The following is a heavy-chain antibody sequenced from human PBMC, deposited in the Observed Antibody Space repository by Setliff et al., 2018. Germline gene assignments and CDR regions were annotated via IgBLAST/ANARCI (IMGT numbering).Heavy chain of an antibody. D-gene: IGHD1-26*01. CDR3: TTNLALVGGSFLEFGY. CDR2: IIPMFDKA. J-gene: IGHJ4*02. CDR1: GGTFSIFV. V-gene: IGHV1-69*13. Sequence: WASVKVSCKASGGTFSIFVFSWVRQAPGQGLEWMGGIIPMFDKARYAQKFQGRVTITADESTTTVFMELSNLRSEDTAVFYCTTNLALVGGSFLEFGYWGQGTLVTVSS.